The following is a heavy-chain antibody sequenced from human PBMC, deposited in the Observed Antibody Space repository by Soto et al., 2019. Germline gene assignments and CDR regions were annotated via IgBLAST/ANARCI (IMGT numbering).Heavy chain of an antibody. CDR1: GGSISSSSYF. CDR2: IYYSGST. V-gene: IGHV4-39*01. J-gene: IGHJ4*02. CDR3: ARHGLTAYMVYYFDS. D-gene: IGHD3-16*01. Sequence: SETLSLTCSVSGGSISSSSYFWGWIRQPPGKGLEWIGSIYYSGSTYYNPSLKSRVTVSVDTSKNQFSLKLSSVTAAETAVYYCARHGLTAYMVYYFDSWGQGTLVTVSS.